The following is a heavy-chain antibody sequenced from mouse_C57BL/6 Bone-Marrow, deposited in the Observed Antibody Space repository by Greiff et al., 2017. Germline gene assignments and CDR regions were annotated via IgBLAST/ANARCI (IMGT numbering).Heavy chain of an antibody. CDR2: IYPGSGST. V-gene: IGHV1-55*01. CDR3: ARWGAVVAPGFAY. D-gene: IGHD1-1*01. J-gene: IGHJ3*01. Sequence: QVQLQQSGAELVKPGASVKMSCKASGYTFTSYWITWVKQRPGQGLEWIGDIYPGSGSTNYNEKFKSKATLTVDTSSSTAYMQLSSLTSEDSAVYYCARWGAVVAPGFAYWGQGTLVTVSA. CDR1: GYTFTSYW.